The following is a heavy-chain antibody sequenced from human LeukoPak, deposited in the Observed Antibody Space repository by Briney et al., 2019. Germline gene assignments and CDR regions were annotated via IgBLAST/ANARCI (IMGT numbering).Heavy chain of an antibody. CDR2: IIPILGIA. D-gene: IGHD6-13*01. V-gene: IGHV1-69*04. CDR3: ARSASSSSWSSFDY. Sequence: ASVKVSCKASGYTFTSYGISWVRQAPGQGLEWMGRIIPILGIANYAQKFQGRVTITADKSTSTAYMELSSLRSEDTAVYYCARSASSSSWSSFDYWGQGTLVTVSS. CDR1: GYTFTSYG. J-gene: IGHJ4*02.